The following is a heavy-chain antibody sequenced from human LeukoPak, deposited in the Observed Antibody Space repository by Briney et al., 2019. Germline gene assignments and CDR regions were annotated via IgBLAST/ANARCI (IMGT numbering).Heavy chain of an antibody. J-gene: IGHJ4*02. V-gene: IGHV1-69*13. CDR1: GGTFSSYA. CDR3: ARGVVGQLWDTYFDY. D-gene: IGHD5-18*01. Sequence: SVKVSCKASGGTFSSYAISWLRQAPGQGLEWMGGIIPIFGTANYAQKFQGRVTITADESTSTAYMELNSLRSEDTAVYYCARGVVGQLWDTYFDYWGQGTLVTVSS. CDR2: IIPIFGTA.